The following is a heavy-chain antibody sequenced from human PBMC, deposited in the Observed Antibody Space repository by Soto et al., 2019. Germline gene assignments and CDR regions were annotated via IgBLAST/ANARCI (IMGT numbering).Heavy chain of an antibody. CDR3: ASARHIGP. V-gene: IGHV3-7*01. CDR1: GFTFGNYW. Sequence: LRLSCAASGFTFGNYWMSWVRQAPGKGPEWVANIKQDGSERNYVDSVKGRFTISRDNAENSLYLQMNSLRVEDMGVYYCASARHIGPWGQGTLVTVSS. J-gene: IGHJ5*02. D-gene: IGHD2-21*01. CDR2: IKQDGSER.